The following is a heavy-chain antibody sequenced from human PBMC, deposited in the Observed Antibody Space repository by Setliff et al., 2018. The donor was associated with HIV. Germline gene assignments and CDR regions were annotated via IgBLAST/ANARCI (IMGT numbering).Heavy chain of an antibody. J-gene: IGHJ5*02. CDR1: GFTFSTYW. CDR3: AGGTGWLIDH. D-gene: IGHD3-22*01. V-gene: IGHV3-7*01. Sequence: GGSLRLSCAASGFTFSTYWMNWVRQAPGKGLEWVANVKRDGSEKRYVDSVKGRFTISRDNAKNSLYLQMSSLRDEDTAVYYCAGGTGWLIDHWGQGTQVTVSS. CDR2: VKRDGSEK.